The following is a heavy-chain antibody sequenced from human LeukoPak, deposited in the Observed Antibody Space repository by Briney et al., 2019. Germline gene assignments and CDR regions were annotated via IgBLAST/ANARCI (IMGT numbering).Heavy chain of an antibody. D-gene: IGHD3-3*01. V-gene: IGHV3-7*01. J-gene: IGHJ4*02. CDR1: EFTFSNFW. CDR3: AREPFWSGYYSNLHFDY. Sequence: PGGSLRLSCSASEFTFSNFWMSWVRQAPGKGPEWVANIKQDGSEKYYVDSVKGRFTISRDNAETSLHLQMNSLRAEDTAVYYCAREPFWSGYYSNLHFDYWGQGTLVTVSS. CDR2: IKQDGSEK.